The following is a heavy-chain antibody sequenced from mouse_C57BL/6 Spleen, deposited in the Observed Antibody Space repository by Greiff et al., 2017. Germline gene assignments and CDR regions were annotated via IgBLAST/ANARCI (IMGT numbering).Heavy chain of an antibody. CDR2: IWTGGGT. CDR3: ARNSNYCDY. J-gene: IGHJ2*01. Sequence: VKLMESGPGLVAPSQSLSITCTVSGFSLTSYAISWVRQPPGKGLAWLGVIWTGGGTNYNSALKSRLSISKDNSKSQVFLKMNSLQTDDTARDYCARNSNYCDYWGQGTTLTVSS. V-gene: IGHV2-9-1*01. D-gene: IGHD1-1*01. CDR1: GFSLTSYA.